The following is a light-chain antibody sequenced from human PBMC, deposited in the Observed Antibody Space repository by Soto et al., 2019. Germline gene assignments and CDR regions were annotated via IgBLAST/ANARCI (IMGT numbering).Light chain of an antibody. J-gene: IGLJ2*01. Sequence: QSALTQPASVSRSPGQSVTISCTGSTNDIGRYNYVSWYQQHPAKAPKRLIYEVFNRPSGISNRFSGSKSDNTASLTISGLQAEDEGHYYCSSYTSTTTVVFGGGTKVTVL. CDR1: TNDIGRYNY. CDR2: EVF. V-gene: IGLV2-14*01. CDR3: SSYTSTTTVV.